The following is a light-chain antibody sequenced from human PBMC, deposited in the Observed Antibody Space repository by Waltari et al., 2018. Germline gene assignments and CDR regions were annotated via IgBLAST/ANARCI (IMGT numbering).Light chain of an antibody. CDR1: QSVSSN. CDR3: QQYNKWPPLT. J-gene: IGKJ3*01. Sequence: EIVMTQSPATLSVSPGERATLSCRASQSVSSNLAWYQQKPGQGPRLLIYGASARATGIPARFSGSGSGTEFTLTISSLQSEDFAVYYCQQYNKWPPLTFGPGTKVDIK. CDR2: GAS. V-gene: IGKV3-15*01.